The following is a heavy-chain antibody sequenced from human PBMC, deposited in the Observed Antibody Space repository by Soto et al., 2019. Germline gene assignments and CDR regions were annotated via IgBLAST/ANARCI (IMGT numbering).Heavy chain of an antibody. V-gene: IGHV4-59*08. Sequence: SETLSLTCTVSGGSISSYYWSWIRQPPGKGLEWIGYIYYSGSTNYNPSLKSRVTISVDTSKNQFSLKLSSVTAADTAVYYCASIAARDGFDYWGQGTLVTVSS. D-gene: IGHD6-6*01. CDR3: ASIAARDGFDY. J-gene: IGHJ4*02. CDR2: IYYSGST. CDR1: GGSISSYY.